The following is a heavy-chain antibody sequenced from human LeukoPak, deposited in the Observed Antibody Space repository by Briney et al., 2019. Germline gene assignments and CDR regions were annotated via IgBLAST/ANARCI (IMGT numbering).Heavy chain of an antibody. CDR1: GGSISTYY. CDR3: ARVSRWGSSSLYFDY. D-gene: IGHD6-6*01. Sequence: SETLSLTCTVSGGSISTYYWSWIRQPPGKGLEWIGHIYYSGSTYYNPSLKSRVTISVDTSKNQFSLKLSSVTAADTAVYYCARVSRWGSSSLYFDYWGQGTLVTVSS. J-gene: IGHJ4*02. V-gene: IGHV4-59*12. CDR2: IYYSGST.